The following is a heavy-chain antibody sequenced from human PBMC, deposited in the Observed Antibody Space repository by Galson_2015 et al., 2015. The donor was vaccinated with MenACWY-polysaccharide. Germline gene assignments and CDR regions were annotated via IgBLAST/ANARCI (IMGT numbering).Heavy chain of an antibody. Sequence: SVKVSCKASGYTFTSYGISWVRQAPGQGLEWMGWISAYNGNTNYAQKLQGRVTMTTDTSTTTAYMELRSLRSDDTAVYYCARHIYCSGGSCYHPLFDSWGQGTLVTVSS. CDR1: GYTFTSYG. V-gene: IGHV1-18*01. CDR3: ARHIYCSGGSCYHPLFDS. CDR2: ISAYNGNT. D-gene: IGHD2-15*01. J-gene: IGHJ4*02.